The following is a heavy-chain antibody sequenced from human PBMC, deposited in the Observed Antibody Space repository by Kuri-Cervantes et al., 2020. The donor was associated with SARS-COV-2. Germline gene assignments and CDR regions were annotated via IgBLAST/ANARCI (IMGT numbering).Heavy chain of an antibody. CDR1: GYTFTSYD. Sequence: KVSCKASGYTFTSYDINWVRQATGQGLEWMGRIDPSDSYTNYSPSFQGHVTISADKSISTAYLQWSSLKASDTAMYYCARLIAAQNWFDPWGQGTLVTVSS. CDR3: ARLIAAQNWFDP. J-gene: IGHJ5*02. CDR2: IDPSDSYT. D-gene: IGHD6-6*01. V-gene: IGHV5-10-1*01.